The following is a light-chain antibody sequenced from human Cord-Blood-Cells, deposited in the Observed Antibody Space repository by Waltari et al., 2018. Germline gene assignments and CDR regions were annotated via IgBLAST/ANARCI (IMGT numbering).Light chain of an antibody. Sequence: QSVLTQPPSASGTPGQRVTISCSGSRSNIGSNYVYWYQQLPGTAPKLLIYRNKQRPSGVPDRFSGSKSGASASLAISGLRSEDEAEYYCAAWDDSLSGYVFGTGTKVTVL. J-gene: IGLJ1*01. CDR3: AAWDDSLSGYV. CDR1: RSNIGSNY. CDR2: RNK. V-gene: IGLV1-47*01.